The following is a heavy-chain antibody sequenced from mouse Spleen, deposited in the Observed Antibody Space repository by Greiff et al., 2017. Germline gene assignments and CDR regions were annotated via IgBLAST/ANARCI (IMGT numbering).Heavy chain of an antibody. V-gene: IGHV5-4*03. CDR3: ASRWSAY. CDR2: ISDVGSYT. J-gene: IGHJ3*01. Sequence: EVHLVESGGGLVTPGGSLKLSCAASGFTFSRYAMSWVRQTPEKRLEWVATISDVGSYTYYPDNVKGRFTISSDNAKNNLYLKMSHLKGEDKAMYYCASRWSAYWGQGTLVTVSA. CDR1: GFTFSRYA.